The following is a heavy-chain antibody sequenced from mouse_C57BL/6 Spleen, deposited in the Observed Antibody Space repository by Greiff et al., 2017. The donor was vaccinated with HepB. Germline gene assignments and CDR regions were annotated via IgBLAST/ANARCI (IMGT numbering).Heavy chain of an antibody. Sequence: VKLMESGAELVRPGTSVKVSCKASGYAFTNYLIEWVKQRPGQGLEWIGVINPGSGGTNYNEKFKGKATLTADKSSSTAYMQLSSLTSEDSAVYFCARTLTMVTGFAYWGQGTLVTVSA. CDR2: INPGSGGT. CDR1: GYAFTNYL. V-gene: IGHV1-54*01. CDR3: ARTLTMVTGFAY. J-gene: IGHJ3*01. D-gene: IGHD2-2*01.